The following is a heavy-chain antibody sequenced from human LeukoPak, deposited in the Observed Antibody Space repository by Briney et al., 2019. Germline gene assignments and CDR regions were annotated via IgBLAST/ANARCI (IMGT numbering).Heavy chain of an antibody. CDR2: ISSSGSTT. V-gene: IGHV3-48*03. J-gene: IGHJ4*02. CDR1: GFTFSSYE. Sequence: PGGSLRLSRVASGFTFSSYEMNWARQAPGKGLEGVSYISSSGSTTHYADSAKGRFTISRDNAKNSLYLQMNSLRGEDTAVYYCAAKEGTRSDFDYWGQGTLVTVAS. CDR3: AAKEGTRSDFDY. D-gene: IGHD1-14*01.